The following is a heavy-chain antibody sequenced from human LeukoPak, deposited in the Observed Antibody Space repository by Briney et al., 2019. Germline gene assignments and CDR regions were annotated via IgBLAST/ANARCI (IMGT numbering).Heavy chain of an antibody. CDR2: ISWNSGRL. V-gene: IGHV3-9*01. CDR1: GFNFHDYA. D-gene: IGHD3-16*01. J-gene: IGHJ6*02. Sequence: GGSLRLSCAASGFNFHDYAMHWVRQTPGKGLVWVSSISWNSGRLGYADSVKGRFTISRDNAKNSLYLQMNSLRAEDTAVYYCARDDLGTSYFYHGMDVWGQGTTVTVSS. CDR3: ARDDLGTSYFYHGMDV.